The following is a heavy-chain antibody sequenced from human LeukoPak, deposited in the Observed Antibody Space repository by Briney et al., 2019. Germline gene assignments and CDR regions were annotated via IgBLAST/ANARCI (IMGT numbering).Heavy chain of an antibody. Sequence: GGSLRLSCAASGFTFDDYAMHWVRQAPGKGLEWVSLISRDGGSTYYADSVKGRFTISRDNSKNSLYLQMNSLRTEDTALYYCAKDISGPDYDFWSGSFDYWGQGTLVTVSS. V-gene: IGHV3-43*02. J-gene: IGHJ4*02. CDR1: GFTFDDYA. D-gene: IGHD3-3*01. CDR3: AKDISGPDYDFWSGSFDY. CDR2: ISRDGGST.